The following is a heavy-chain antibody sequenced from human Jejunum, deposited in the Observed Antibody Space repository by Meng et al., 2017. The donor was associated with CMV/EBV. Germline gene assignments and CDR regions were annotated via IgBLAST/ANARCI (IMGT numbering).Heavy chain of an antibody. Sequence: SSSGSTYYWGWRHQPPGRGLGWVGSFYYSRNISYHPPIKSLVTISVDLSKNQTSIKLRSVAAANTAVYYCARDRFTIMVKGLVDPWGQGTLVTVSS. CDR1: SSSGSTYY. D-gene: IGHD2-8*01. CDR2: FYYSRNI. J-gene: IGHJ5*02. V-gene: IGHV4-39*07. CDR3: ARDRFTIMVKGLVDP.